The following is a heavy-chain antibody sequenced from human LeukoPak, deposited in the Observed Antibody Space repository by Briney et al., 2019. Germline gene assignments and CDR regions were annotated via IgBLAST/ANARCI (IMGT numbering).Heavy chain of an antibody. CDR1: GGTFSSYA. CDR3: ARDDPFTVFDP. V-gene: IGHV1-69*05. D-gene: IGHD4-17*01. J-gene: IGHJ5*02. Sequence: EASVKVSCKASGGTFSSYAISWARQAPGQGLEWMGRIIPIFGTANYAQKFQGRVTITTDESTSTAYMELSSLRSEDTAVYYCARDDPFTVFDPWGQGTLVTVSS. CDR2: IIPIFGTA.